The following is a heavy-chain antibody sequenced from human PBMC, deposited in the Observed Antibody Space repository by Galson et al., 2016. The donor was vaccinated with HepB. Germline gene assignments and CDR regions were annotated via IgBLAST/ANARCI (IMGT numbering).Heavy chain of an antibody. CDR1: GFRVSGNY. V-gene: IGHV3-53*01. CDR2: IYSGGRT. Sequence: SLRLSCAASGFRVSGNYMNWVRQAPGKGLEWVSIIYSGGRTYYADSVKGRFTISRDNSKNTVYLQMDRLRAEDTAVYYCAKAYGVGSYHFNDWGQGTLVIVSS. CDR3: AKAYGVGSYHFND. J-gene: IGHJ4*02. D-gene: IGHD4-17*01.